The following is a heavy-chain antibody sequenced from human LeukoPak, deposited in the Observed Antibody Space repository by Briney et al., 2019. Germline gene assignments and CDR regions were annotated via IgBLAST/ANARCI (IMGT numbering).Heavy chain of an antibody. J-gene: IGHJ3*02. V-gene: IGHV3-30-3*01. CDR3: ARSVRLSGTSGSAFDI. CDR1: GFTFSSYA. D-gene: IGHD1-26*01. Sequence: PGRSLRLSCAASGFTFSSYAMYWVRQAPGKGLEWVALISYDGSNKYYADSVKGRFTISRDNSKNTLYLQMNSLRAEDTAVYYCARSVRLSGTSGSAFDIWGQGTMVTVSS. CDR2: ISYDGSNK.